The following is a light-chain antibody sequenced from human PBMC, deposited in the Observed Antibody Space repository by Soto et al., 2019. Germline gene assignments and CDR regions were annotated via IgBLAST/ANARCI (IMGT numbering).Light chain of an antibody. V-gene: IGLV1-40*01. Sequence: QSGLTQELSGSGVPGERVTIFCTGSSSNIGAGYDVHWYQQLPGTAPKLLIYGNSNRPSGVPDRFSGSKSGTSASLAITGLQAEDEADYYCQSYDSSLSGYVFGTGTKVTVL. CDR2: GNS. CDR3: QSYDSSLSGYV. J-gene: IGLJ1*01. CDR1: SSNIGAGYD.